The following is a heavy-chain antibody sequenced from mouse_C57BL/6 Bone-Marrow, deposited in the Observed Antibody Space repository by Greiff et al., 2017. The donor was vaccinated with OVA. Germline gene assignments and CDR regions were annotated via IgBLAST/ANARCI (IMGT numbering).Heavy chain of an antibody. V-gene: IGHV1-9*01. CDR2: ILPGSGST. Sequence: QVQLKQSGAELMKPGASVKLSCKATGYTFTGYWIEWVKQSPGHGLEWIGEILPGSGSTNYNEKFKGKATFTADTSSNTAYMQLSSLTTEDSAIYYCARDKGYGSSYGRDYAMDYWGQGTSVTVSS. CDR1: GYTFTGYW. J-gene: IGHJ4*01. D-gene: IGHD1-1*01. CDR3: ARDKGYGSSYGRDYAMDY.